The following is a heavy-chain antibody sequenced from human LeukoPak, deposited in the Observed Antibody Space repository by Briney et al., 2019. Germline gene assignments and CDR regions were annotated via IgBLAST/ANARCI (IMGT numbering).Heavy chain of an antibody. J-gene: IGHJ4*02. D-gene: IGHD3-9*01. Sequence: SETLSLTCAVYGGSFSGYYWSWIRQPPGKGLEWIGEINHSGSTNYNPSLKSRVIISVDTSKNQFSLKLSSVTAADTAVYYCARGRPVRYFDWLPIFPELDYWGQGTLVTVSS. CDR1: GGSFSGYY. V-gene: IGHV4-34*01. CDR3: ARGRPVRYFDWLPIFPELDY. CDR2: INHSGST.